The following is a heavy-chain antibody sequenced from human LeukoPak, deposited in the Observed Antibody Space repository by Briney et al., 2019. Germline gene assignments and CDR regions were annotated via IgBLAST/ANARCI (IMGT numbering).Heavy chain of an antibody. CDR1: GFTFSSYG. V-gene: IGHV3-30*02. Sequence: LGGSLRLSCAASGFTFSSYGMHWVRQAPGKGLEGVAFIRFDGSNKHYADSVKGRFTISRDNSKNTLYLQMNSLRAEDTAVYYCAKDTSGGPYWGQGSLVSVSS. CDR3: AKDTSGGPY. D-gene: IGHD3-16*01. J-gene: IGHJ4*02. CDR2: IRFDGSNK.